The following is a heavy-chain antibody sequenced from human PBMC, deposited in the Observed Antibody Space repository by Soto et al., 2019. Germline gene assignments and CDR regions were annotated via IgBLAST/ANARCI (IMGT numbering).Heavy chain of an antibody. Sequence: SETLSLTCAVYGGSFSGYYWSWIRQPPGKGLEWIGEINHSGSTNYNPSLKSRVTISVDTSKNQFSLKLSSVTAADTAVYYCARGERIAAAGTGGTLFDYWGQGTLVTVSS. CDR3: ARGERIAAAGTGGTLFDY. CDR2: INHSGST. D-gene: IGHD6-13*01. J-gene: IGHJ4*02. V-gene: IGHV4-34*01. CDR1: GGSFSGYY.